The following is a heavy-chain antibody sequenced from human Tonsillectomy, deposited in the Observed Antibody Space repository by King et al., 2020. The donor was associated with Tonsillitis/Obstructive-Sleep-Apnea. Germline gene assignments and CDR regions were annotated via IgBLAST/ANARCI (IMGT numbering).Heavy chain of an antibody. CDR3: AKDRGVETAMVVDY. J-gene: IGHJ4*02. CDR1: GFTFTSYA. CDR2: ISGSVGST. D-gene: IGHD5-18*01. V-gene: IGHV3-23*04. Sequence: VQLVESGGGLVQPGGSLRLSCEASGFTFTSYAMSWVRQAPGKGLEWVSAISGSVGSTNYDDTLKGRFTISRDNSKNTLYLQRNSLRAEDTAVYYCAKDRGVETAMVVDYWGQGTLVTVSS.